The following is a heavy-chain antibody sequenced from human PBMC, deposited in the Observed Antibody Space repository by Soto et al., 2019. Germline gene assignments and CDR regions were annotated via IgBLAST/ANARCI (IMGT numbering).Heavy chain of an antibody. V-gene: IGHV4-34*01. J-gene: IGHJ6*02. CDR1: GGSFSGYY. D-gene: IGHD3-22*01. CDR3: ARRRYYDDSSGDYGVSYYYYGMDV. Sequence: SETLSLTCAVYGGSFSGYYWSWIRQPPGRGLEWIGEINHSGSTNYNPSLKSRVTISVDTSKNQFSLKLSSVTAADTAVYYCARRRYYDDSSGDYGVSYYYYGMDVWGQGTTVTVSS. CDR2: INHSGST.